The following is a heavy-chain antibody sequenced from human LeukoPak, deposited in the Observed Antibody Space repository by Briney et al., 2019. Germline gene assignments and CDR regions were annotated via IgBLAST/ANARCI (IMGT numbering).Heavy chain of an antibody. CDR2: ISGSGGST. D-gene: IGHD1-26*01. J-gene: IGHJ4*02. CDR1: GFTFSSYA. Sequence: GGSLRLSCAASGFTFSSYAMSWVRQAPGKGLEWVSAISGSGGSTYYADSVKGRFTISRDNSKNTLYLQMNSLRAEDMAVYYCAKDGTQYSGSPGYFDYWGQGTLVTVSS. CDR3: AKDGTQYSGSPGYFDY. V-gene: IGHV3-23*01.